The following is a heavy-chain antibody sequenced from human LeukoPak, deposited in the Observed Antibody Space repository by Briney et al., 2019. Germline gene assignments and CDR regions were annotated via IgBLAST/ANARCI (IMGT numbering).Heavy chain of an antibody. Sequence: PGGSLRLSCAASGFTVSSNYMSWVRQAPGKGLEWVSVIFGGGDNTYYADSVKGRFTISRDNSKNTLYLQMNSLRAEDTAVYYCARDLRCSGGSCYQYWGQGTLVTVSS. CDR1: GFTVSSNY. V-gene: IGHV3-53*01. CDR3: ARDLRCSGGSCYQY. D-gene: IGHD2-15*01. J-gene: IGHJ1*01. CDR2: IFGGGDNT.